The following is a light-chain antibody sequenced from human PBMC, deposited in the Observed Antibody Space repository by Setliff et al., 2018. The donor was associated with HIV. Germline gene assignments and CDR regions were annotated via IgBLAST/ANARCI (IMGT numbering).Light chain of an antibody. CDR3: SSYTVRSTPV. Sequence: QSALTQPPSASGSPGQSVTISCTGTSSDVGGYNYVSWYQQHPGKAPKLIIYAVSSRPPGVSNRFSGSKSGNTASLTISGLQADDEADYYCSSYTVRSTPVFGTGTKVTVL. CDR2: AVS. CDR1: SSDVGGYNY. V-gene: IGLV2-14*01. J-gene: IGLJ1*01.